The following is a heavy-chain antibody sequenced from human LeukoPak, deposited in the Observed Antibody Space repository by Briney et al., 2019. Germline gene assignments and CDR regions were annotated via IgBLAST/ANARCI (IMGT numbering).Heavy chain of an antibody. D-gene: IGHD4-17*01. CDR2: IKQDGSDK. Sequence: PGGSLRLSCAASGFTFSNYWMSWVRQAPGKGLGWVANIKQDGSDKYYVDSVKGRFTISRDNAKNSLYLQMNSLRAEDTAVYYCARDTVATTFDYWGQGTVVTVSS. J-gene: IGHJ4*02. CDR3: ARDTVATTFDY. V-gene: IGHV3-7*04. CDR1: GFTFSNYW.